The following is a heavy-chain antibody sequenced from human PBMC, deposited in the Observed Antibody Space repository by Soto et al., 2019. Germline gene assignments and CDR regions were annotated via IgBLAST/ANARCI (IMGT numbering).Heavy chain of an antibody. Sequence: SETLSLTCTVSGGSISSSSYYWGWIRQPPGKGLEWIGSIYYSGSTYYNPSLKSRVTISVDTSKNQFSLKLSSVTAADTAVYYCARHFRLGPVTRSGWGQGTLVTVSS. CDR2: IYYSGST. V-gene: IGHV4-39*01. D-gene: IGHD4-17*01. CDR1: GGSISSSSYY. CDR3: ARHFRLGPVTRSG. J-gene: IGHJ4*02.